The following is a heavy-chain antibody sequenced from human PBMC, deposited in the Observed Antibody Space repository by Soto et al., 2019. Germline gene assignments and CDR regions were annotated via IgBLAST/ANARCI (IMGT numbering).Heavy chain of an antibody. V-gene: IGHV3-53*04. J-gene: IGHJ5*01. D-gene: IGHD2-8*01. Sequence: EVQLVESGGGLVQPGGSLRLSCAASGIIVKSNYMNWVRQAPGKGMEWVSIIYSGGSTYYADSVKGRFTISRHDSKDTLYLQLSSLRSGVTATDYCAGGVFGQPDSWGQGTLVIVSS. CDR2: IYSGGST. CDR1: GIIVKSNY. CDR3: AGGVFGQPDS.